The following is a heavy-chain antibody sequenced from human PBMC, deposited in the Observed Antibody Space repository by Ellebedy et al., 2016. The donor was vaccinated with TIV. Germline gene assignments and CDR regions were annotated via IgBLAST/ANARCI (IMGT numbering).Heavy chain of an antibody. CDR2: MYFGGST. D-gene: IGHD2-2*01. V-gene: IGHV4-39*07. Sequence: SETLSLTCTVPGGSISSTSYYWGWIRQPPGKGLEWIGNMYFGGSTNYNPSLKSRVTISVDTSENQFSLKLRSVTAADTAVYYCARGLGYCSGNSCLDAFDMWGQGTMVTVSS. CDR1: GGSISSTSYY. J-gene: IGHJ3*02. CDR3: ARGLGYCSGNSCLDAFDM.